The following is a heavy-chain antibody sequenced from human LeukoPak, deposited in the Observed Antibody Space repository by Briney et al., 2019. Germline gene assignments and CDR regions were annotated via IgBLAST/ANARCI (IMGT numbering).Heavy chain of an antibody. J-gene: IGHJ4*02. CDR2: ITASGDTA. CDR1: GFTFSKCA. Sequence: GGSLRLSCAASGFTFSKCAMSWVRQAPGKGLEWVAIITASGDTAYYADSVKGRFTISRDNSKNTLYLQMNSLRAEDTAVYYCAKDYYDSSGYPPNWGQGTLVTVSS. D-gene: IGHD3-22*01. V-gene: IGHV3-23*01. CDR3: AKDYYDSSGYPPN.